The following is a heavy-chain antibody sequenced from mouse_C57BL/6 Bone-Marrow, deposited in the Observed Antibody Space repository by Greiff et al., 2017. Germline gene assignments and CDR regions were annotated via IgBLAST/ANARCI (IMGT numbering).Heavy chain of an antibody. CDR3: ARGYGNYWYFDV. CDR1: GFTFSSYA. CDR2: ISDRGSYT. J-gene: IGHJ1*03. V-gene: IGHV5-4*03. Sequence: EVKLMDSGGGLVKPGGSLKLSCAVSGFTFSSYALSWVRQPPAKRLEGVATISDRGSYTYYPANVKGRFTISRDNAKNNLYLQMSHLKSEDTAMYDCARGYGNYWYFDVWGTGTTVTVSS. D-gene: IGHD2-1*01.